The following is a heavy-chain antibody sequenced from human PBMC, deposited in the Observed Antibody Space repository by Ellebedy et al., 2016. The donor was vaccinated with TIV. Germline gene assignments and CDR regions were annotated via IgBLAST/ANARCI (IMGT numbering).Heavy chain of an antibody. CDR2: ISHDWRNK. Sequence: GESLKISCAASGFTFSSYGMHWVRQAPGKGLEWVAVISHDWRNKFHADSVKGRFTISRDNSKNTLYLQMNSLRAEDTAVYYCAKGAYDILGRAFDIWGQGTLVTVSS. CDR3: AKGAYDILGRAFDI. J-gene: IGHJ3*02. D-gene: IGHD3-9*01. V-gene: IGHV3-30*18. CDR1: GFTFSSYG.